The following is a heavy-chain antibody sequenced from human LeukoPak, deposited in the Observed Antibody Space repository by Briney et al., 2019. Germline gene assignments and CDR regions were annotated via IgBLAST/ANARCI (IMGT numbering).Heavy chain of an antibody. V-gene: IGHV1-8*01. CDR2: INPISGYT. Sequence: ASVKVSCKASGYTFTSYDINWVRQATGQGLEWMGWINPISGYTGYAQKFQGRVTMTGNTSISTACMELSSLRSEDAAVYYCARGNRLYTSSWSSLAFDIWGQGTMVTVSS. CDR3: ARGNRLYTSSWSSLAFDI. CDR1: GYTFTSYD. J-gene: IGHJ3*02. D-gene: IGHD6-13*01.